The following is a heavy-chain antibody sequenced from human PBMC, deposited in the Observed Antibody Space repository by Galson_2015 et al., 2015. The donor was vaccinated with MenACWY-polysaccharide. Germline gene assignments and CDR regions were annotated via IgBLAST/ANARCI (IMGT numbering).Heavy chain of an antibody. CDR1: GYTFTSYA. D-gene: IGHD2-2*01. J-gene: IGHJ5*02. CDR3: ARTILGYCSSTGCFPSNWFDP. CDR2: INTNTGNP. V-gene: IGHV7-4-1*02. Sequence: SVKVSCKASGYTFTSYAMNWVRQAPGQGLEWMGWINTNTGNPTYAQGFTGRFVFSLDTSVSTAYLQISSLKAEDTAVYYCARTILGYCSSTGCFPSNWFDPWGQGTLVTVSS.